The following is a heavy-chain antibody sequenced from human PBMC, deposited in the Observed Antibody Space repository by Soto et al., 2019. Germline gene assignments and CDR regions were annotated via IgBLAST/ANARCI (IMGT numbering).Heavy chain of an antibody. CDR1: GYSFTSYW. Sequence: GESLKISCKGSGYSFTSYWISWVRQMPGKGLEWLGRIDPSDSYTNYSPSFQGHVTISADKSISTAYLQWSSLKASDTAMYYCARFGIQGDYESRHDAFDIWGQGTMVTVSS. CDR3: ARFGIQGDYESRHDAFDI. CDR2: IDPSDSYT. J-gene: IGHJ3*02. D-gene: IGHD4-17*01. V-gene: IGHV5-10-1*01.